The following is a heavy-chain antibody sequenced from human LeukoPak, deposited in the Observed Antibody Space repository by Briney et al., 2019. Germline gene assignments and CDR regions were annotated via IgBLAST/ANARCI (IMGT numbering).Heavy chain of an antibody. CDR1: GGSISSYY. CDR2: IYTSGST. D-gene: IGHD3-22*01. CDR3: ARDKIGYSSGYYRAFDY. Sequence: SETLSLTCTVSGGSISSYYWSWIRQPAGKGLEWIGRIYTSGSTNYNPSLKSRVTMSVDTSKNQFSLKLSSVTAADTAVYYCARDKIGYSSGYYRAFDYWGQGTLVTVSS. J-gene: IGHJ4*02. V-gene: IGHV4-4*07.